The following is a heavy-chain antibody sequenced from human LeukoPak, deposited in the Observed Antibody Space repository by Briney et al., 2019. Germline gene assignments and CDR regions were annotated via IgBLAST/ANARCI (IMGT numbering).Heavy chain of an antibody. D-gene: IGHD1-26*01. CDR1: GYTFTGCH. J-gene: IGHJ4*02. Sequence: ASVKVSCKASGYTFTGCHMHWVRRAPGQGLEWMGWIHPNTGATNYALKSQGRVTLTRDTSISAAYMEFSSLRSDDTAVYYCVFGFSGSDWSAPFDYWGQGTLVTVSS. CDR3: VFGFSGSDWSAPFDY. CDR2: IHPNTGAT. V-gene: IGHV1-2*02.